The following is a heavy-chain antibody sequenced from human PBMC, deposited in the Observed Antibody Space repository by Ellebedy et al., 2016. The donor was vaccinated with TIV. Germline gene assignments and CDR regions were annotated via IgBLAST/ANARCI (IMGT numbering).Heavy chain of an antibody. CDR1: GFDFSSYA. J-gene: IGHJ4*02. D-gene: IGHD5-12*01. V-gene: IGHV3-23*01. CDR2: ISGTVGSS. CDR3: AAGQNSGGTY. Sequence: GESLKISCVASGFDFSSYAMSWVRQAPGKGLQYVSAISGTVGSSFYADSVKGRFTISRDNSKNTLFLQMDSLRVEDTAVYYCAAGQNSGGTYWGQGTLVTVSS.